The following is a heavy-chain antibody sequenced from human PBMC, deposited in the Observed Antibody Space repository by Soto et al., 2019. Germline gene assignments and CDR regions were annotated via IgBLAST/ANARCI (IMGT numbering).Heavy chain of an antibody. CDR3: TTSMTTVTLTTFDY. D-gene: IGHD4-17*01. CDR1: GFTFSNAW. J-gene: IGHJ4*02. Sequence: EVQLVESGGGLVKPGGSLRLSCAASGFTFSNAWMSWVRQAPGKGLEWVGRIKSKTDAGTTDYAAPVQGRFTISRDDSENTLYLQMNSLKTEDTAVYYCTTSMTTVTLTTFDYWGQGTLVTVSS. CDR2: IKSKTDAGTT. V-gene: IGHV3-15*01.